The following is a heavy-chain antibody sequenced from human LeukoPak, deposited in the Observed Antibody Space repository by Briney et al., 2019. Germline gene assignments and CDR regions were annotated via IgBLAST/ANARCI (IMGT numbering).Heavy chain of an antibody. CDR2: ISSSSSYI. J-gene: IGHJ4*02. Sequence: GGSLRLSCATSGLTFSSYWMSWVRRAPGKGLEWVSSISSSSSYIYYADSVKGRFTISRDNAKNSLYLQMNSLRAEDTAVYYCARAYCSSTSCSYYFDYWGQGTLVTVSS. CDR1: GLTFSSYW. CDR3: ARAYCSSTSCSYYFDY. V-gene: IGHV3-21*01. D-gene: IGHD2-2*01.